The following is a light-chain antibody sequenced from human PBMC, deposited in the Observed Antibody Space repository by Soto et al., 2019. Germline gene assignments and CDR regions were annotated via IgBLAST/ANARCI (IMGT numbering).Light chain of an antibody. J-gene: IGKJ1*01. CDR3: QHNNNWPLT. CDR2: GAS. Sequence: EVVMTQAPATLSVAPGERATPSWRASQTINRNLAWYHQRPGQPPRLLMYGASTRATGIPDRFRGSGSGTEFTLTISSLQSDDFGIYYCQHNNNWPLTFGRGTKVDIK. V-gene: IGKV3-15*01. CDR1: QTINRN.